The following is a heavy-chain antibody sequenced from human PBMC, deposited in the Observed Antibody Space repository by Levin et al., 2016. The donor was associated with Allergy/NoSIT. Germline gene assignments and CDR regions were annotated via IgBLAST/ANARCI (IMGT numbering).Heavy chain of an antibody. J-gene: IGHJ4*02. Sequence: SETLSLTCTVSGGSISSGDYYWSWIRQPPGKGLEWIGYIYYSGSTYYNPSLKSRVTISVDTSKNQFSLKLSSVTAADTAVYYCARVRPAAIEGNYYFDYWGQGTLVTVSS. D-gene: IGHD2-2*02. CDR1: GGSISSGDYY. V-gene: IGHV4-30-4*01. CDR3: ARVRPAAIEGNYYFDY. CDR2: IYYSGST.